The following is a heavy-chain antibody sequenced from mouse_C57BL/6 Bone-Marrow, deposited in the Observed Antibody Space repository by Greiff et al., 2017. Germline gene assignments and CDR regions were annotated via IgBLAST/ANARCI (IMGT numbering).Heavy chain of an antibody. Sequence: EVKLVESGEGLVKPGGSLKLSCAASGFTFSSYAMSWVRQTPKQRLEWVAYIRSCGDYIYYADTVKGRFTNSRDNASNTLYLQMSSLKSEDTAMYYCTKSRISAMDYWGQGTSVTVSS. D-gene: IGHD6-2*01. CDR1: GFTFSSYA. V-gene: IGHV5-9-1*02. J-gene: IGHJ4*01. CDR2: IRSCGDYI. CDR3: TKSRISAMDY.